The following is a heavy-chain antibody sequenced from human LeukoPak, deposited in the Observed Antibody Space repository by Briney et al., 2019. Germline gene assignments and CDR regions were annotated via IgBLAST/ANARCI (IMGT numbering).Heavy chain of an antibody. CDR2: ISGSGGST. J-gene: IGHJ4*02. CDR1: GFTFSSYA. D-gene: IGHD1-26*01. Sequence: PGGSLRLSCAASGFTFSSYAMSWVRQAPGRGLEWVSAISGSGGSTYYAGSVKGRFTISRDNSKNTLYLQMNSLRAEDTAVYYCAKRYSGSYLLYWGQGTLVTVSS. V-gene: IGHV3-23*01. CDR3: AKRYSGSYLLY.